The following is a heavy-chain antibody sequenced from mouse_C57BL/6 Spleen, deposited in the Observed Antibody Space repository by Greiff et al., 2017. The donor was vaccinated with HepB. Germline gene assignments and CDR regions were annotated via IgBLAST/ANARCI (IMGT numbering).Heavy chain of an antibody. V-gene: IGHV1-18*01. CDR1: GYTFTDYN. Sequence: VQLKESGPELVKPGASVKIPCKASGYTFTDYNMDWVKQSHGKSLEWIGDINPNNGGTIYNQKFKGKATLTVDKSSSTAYMELRSLTSEDTAVYYCARLPSFAYWGQGTLVTVSA. CDR2: INPNNGGT. J-gene: IGHJ3*01. CDR3: ARLPSFAY.